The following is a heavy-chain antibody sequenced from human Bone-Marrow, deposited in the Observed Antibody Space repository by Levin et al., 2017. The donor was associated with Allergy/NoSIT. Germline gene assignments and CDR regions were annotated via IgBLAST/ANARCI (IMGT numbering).Heavy chain of an antibody. Sequence: GESLKISCAASGFTFSSYAMSWVRQAPGKGLEWVSSISGSGTITHYAESVKGRFTISRDISKNMLHLQMNSLRAEDTAIYFCAKEGLAVAGYYFDAWGQETLVTVSS. CDR3: AKEGLAVAGYYFDA. CDR1: GFTFSSYA. J-gene: IGHJ4*02. D-gene: IGHD6-19*01. V-gene: IGHV3-23*01. CDR2: ISGSGTIT.